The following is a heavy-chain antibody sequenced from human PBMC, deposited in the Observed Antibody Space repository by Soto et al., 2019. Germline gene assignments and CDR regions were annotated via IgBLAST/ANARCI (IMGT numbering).Heavy chain of an antibody. J-gene: IGHJ5*02. CDR2: ISAYNGNT. V-gene: IGHV1-18*01. D-gene: IGHD3-9*01. CDR3: ARANILTGHNWFDP. Sequence: ASVKVSCKASGYTFTSYGISWVRQPPGQGLEWMGWISAYNGNTNYAQKLQGRVTMTTDTSTSTAYMELRSVRSDDTAVYYCARANILTGHNWFDPWGQGTLVTVSS. CDR1: GYTFTSYG.